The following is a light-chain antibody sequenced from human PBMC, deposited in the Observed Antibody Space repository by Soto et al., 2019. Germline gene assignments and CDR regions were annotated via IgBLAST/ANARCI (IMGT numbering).Light chain of an antibody. J-gene: IGKJ5*01. CDR3: QHFGGTTFT. CDR2: GAS. Sequence: EIVMTQSPATVPVSPGERVTLSCRASQSVSIDLAWYQQKPGQAPSLLIYGASTRATGIPDRFSGSGSGTHFTLTISRLEPGDFAVYYCQHFGGTTFTFGQGTRLEIK. V-gene: IGKV3-20*01. CDR1: QSVSID.